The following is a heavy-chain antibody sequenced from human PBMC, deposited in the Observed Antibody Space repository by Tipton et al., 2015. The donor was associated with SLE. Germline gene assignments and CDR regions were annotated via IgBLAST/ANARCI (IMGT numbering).Heavy chain of an antibody. CDR1: GYSITSGYY. Sequence: TLSLTCNVSGYSITSGYYWNWVRQPPGKGLEWIGTINYGGNSYYNPSLRGQPTISLDTSKNQFSLKLTSVTAADTAVYYCARGGLEEGLEEGDWFDAWGQGTLVTVSS. V-gene: IGHV4-38-2*02. CDR2: INYGGNS. J-gene: IGHJ5*02. D-gene: IGHD1-1*01. CDR3: ARGGLEEGLEEGDWFDA.